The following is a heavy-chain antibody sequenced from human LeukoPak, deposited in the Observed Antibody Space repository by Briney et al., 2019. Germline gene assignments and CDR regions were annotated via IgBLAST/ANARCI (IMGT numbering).Heavy chain of an antibody. Sequence: ASVKVSCKASGHTLTAYYIYWVRQAPGQGLEWMGRINPNSCGTDYAQNFQGRVTMTRDTSISTAYMELSRLRSDDTAVYYCARGYCSGGTCYLVENWLDPWGQGTLVTVSS. CDR2: INPNSCGT. V-gene: IGHV1-2*06. CDR1: GHTLTAYY. J-gene: IGHJ5*02. D-gene: IGHD2-15*01. CDR3: ARGYCSGGTCYLVENWLDP.